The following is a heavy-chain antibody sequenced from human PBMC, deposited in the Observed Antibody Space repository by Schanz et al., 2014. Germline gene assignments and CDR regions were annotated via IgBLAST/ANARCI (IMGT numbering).Heavy chain of an antibody. D-gene: IGHD1-1*01. V-gene: IGHV1-46*03. CDR2: IDPRDGAT. J-gene: IGHJ4*02. Sequence: QVQLVQSGSELKKPGASVKVSCKASGYTFTSYAMNWVRQAPGQGLEWMGIIDPRDGATNYGVKFQGRVTMARDTSTTTVSMHLRGLRPDDTAVYYCALEHNSPSGAGQFWGQGTLITVSS. CDR3: ALEHNSPSGAGQF. CDR1: GYTFTSYA.